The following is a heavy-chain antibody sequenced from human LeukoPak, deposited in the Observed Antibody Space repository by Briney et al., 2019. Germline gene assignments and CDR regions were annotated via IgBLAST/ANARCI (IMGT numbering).Heavy chain of an antibody. CDR1: GFTFSSCA. Sequence: GGSLRLSCATSGFTFSSCAMSWVRQAPGKGLEWVSTINNGGDSTYYADSVKGRFTISRDNAKNSLYLQMNSVRAEDTAVYYCARGTSAGDYWGQGTLVTVSS. CDR3: ARGTSAGDY. CDR2: INNGGDST. J-gene: IGHJ4*02. V-gene: IGHV3-23*01.